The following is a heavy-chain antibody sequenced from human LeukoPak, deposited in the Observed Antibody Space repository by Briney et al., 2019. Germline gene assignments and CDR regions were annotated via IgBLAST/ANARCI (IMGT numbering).Heavy chain of an antibody. Sequence: PGGSLRLSCAASGFTFSSYAMSWVRQAPGKGLEWVSAISGSGGSTYYADSVKGRFTISRDNSKNTLYLQMNSLRAEDTAVYYCARDRGSGSYEGYYFDSWGQGTLVTVSS. J-gene: IGHJ4*02. CDR2: ISGSGGST. CDR3: ARDRGSGSYEGYYFDS. CDR1: GFTFSSYA. V-gene: IGHV3-23*01. D-gene: IGHD3-10*01.